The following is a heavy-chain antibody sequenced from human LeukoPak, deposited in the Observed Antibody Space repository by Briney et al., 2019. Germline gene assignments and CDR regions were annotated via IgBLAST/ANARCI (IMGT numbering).Heavy chain of an antibody. CDR2: MNPNSGNT. CDR3: ARSYSSGPVVYFDY. Sequence: ASVKVSCKASGYTFTSYDINWVRQATGQGLEWMGWMNPNSGNTGYAQKFQGRVTITRNTSISTAYMELSSLRSEDTAVYYCARSYSSGPVVYFDYWGQGTLVTVSS. V-gene: IGHV1-8*03. CDR1: GYTFTSYD. D-gene: IGHD6-19*01. J-gene: IGHJ4*02.